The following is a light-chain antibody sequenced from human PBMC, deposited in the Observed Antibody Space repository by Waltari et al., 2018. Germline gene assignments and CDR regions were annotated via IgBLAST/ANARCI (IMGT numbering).Light chain of an antibody. CDR2: DIN. J-gene: IGLJ3*02. V-gene: IGLV2-11*01. CDR1: SSDVGSNHF. CDR3: CSCVGRNIYWV. Sequence: QSALTQPRSVSGSPGQSVTISCTGTSSDVGSNHFVPWYQHHPDKAPKLIIYDINKRPSGVPDRFSGSKSGNTASLTISGLQAEDEADYYCCSCVGRNIYWVFGGGTKLTVL.